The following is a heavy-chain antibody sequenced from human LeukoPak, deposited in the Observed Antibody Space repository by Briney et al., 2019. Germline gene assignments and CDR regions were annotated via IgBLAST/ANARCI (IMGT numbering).Heavy chain of an antibody. CDR2: IKQDGSEK. Sequence: ETLSLTCTVSGGSISSYYWSWVRQAPGKGLEWVANIKQDGSEKYYVDSVKGRFTISRDNAKNSLYLQMNSLRAEDTAVYYCARGPRGYTQGYWGQETLVTVSS. CDR1: GGSISSYY. CDR3: ARGPRGYTQGY. V-gene: IGHV3-7*01. D-gene: IGHD5-18*01. J-gene: IGHJ4*02.